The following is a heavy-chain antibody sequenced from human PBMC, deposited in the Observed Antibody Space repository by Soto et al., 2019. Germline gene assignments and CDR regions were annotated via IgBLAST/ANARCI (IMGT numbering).Heavy chain of an antibody. J-gene: IGHJ3*01. D-gene: IGHD3-22*01. CDR3: AAITYRYDSRGHSHLAL. CDR2: IIPMFGKS. CDR1: GDTFRTYT. V-gene: IGHV1-69*01. Sequence: QVQLVQSGAEVKKPGSSVKVSCKASGDTFRTYTISWVRQAPGQGLEWMGGIIPMFGKSNNAQRFQGRVTITADEFTSTAYMELSSLRSEDTAVYYCAAITYRYDSRGHSHLALWGQGTMVTVSS.